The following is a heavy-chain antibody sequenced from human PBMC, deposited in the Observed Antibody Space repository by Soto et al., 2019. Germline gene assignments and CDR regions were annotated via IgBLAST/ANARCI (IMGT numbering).Heavy chain of an antibody. CDR3: ARCELPRGLVVVPAAPDY. Sequence: GASVKVSCKASGYTFTSYAMHWVRQAPGQRLEWMGWINAGNGNTKYSQKFQGRVTITRDTSASTAYMELSSLRSEDTAVYYCARCELPRGLVVVPAAPDYWGQGTLVTVSS. J-gene: IGHJ4*02. CDR1: GYTFTSYA. V-gene: IGHV1-3*01. D-gene: IGHD2-2*01. CDR2: INAGNGNT.